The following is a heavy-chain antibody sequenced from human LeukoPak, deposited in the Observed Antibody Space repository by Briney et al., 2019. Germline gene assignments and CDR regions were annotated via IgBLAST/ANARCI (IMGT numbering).Heavy chain of an antibody. Sequence: GGSLRLSCAASGFTFSDYYMSWIRQAPGKGLEWVSYISSSGSTIYYADSVKGRFTISRDNAKNSLYLQMNSLRAEDTAVYYCARDLKQWLVNWFDPWGQGTLVTVSS. CDR2: ISSSGSTI. CDR1: GFTFSDYY. J-gene: IGHJ5*02. V-gene: IGHV3-11*04. D-gene: IGHD6-19*01. CDR3: ARDLKQWLVNWFDP.